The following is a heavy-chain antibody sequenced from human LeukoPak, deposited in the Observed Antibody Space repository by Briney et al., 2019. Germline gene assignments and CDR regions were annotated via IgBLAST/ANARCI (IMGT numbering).Heavy chain of an antibody. D-gene: IGHD3-22*01. Sequence: SEPLSLTCAVYGGSFSGYYWSWIRQPPGKGLEWIGEINHSGSTNYNPSLKSRVTISVDTSKNQFSLKLSSVTAADTAVYYCARLPTYYYDSSGYSDYWGQGTLVTVSS. CDR3: ARLPTYYYDSSGYSDY. J-gene: IGHJ4*02. V-gene: IGHV4-34*01. CDR1: GGSFSGYY. CDR2: INHSGST.